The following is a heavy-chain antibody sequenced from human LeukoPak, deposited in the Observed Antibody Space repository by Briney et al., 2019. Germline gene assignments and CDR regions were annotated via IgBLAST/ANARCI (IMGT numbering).Heavy chain of an antibody. V-gene: IGHV1-2*02. CDR2: INPNSGGT. Sequence: ASVKVSCKASGYTFTGYYMHWVRQAPGQGLEWMGWINPNSGGTNYAQKFQGRVTMTRDTSISTAYMELSRLRSDDTAVYYCARPHTSSGWYYFDYWGQGTLVTVSS. CDR1: GYTFTGYY. CDR3: ARPHTSSGWYYFDY. D-gene: IGHD6-19*01. J-gene: IGHJ4*02.